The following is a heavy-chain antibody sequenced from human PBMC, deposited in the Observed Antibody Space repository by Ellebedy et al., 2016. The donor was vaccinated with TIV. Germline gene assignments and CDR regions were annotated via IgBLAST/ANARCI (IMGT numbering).Heavy chain of an antibody. Sequence: MPSETLSLTCTVSGDSIRSYYWSWIRQPPGKGLEWIGYIYYSGSTNYNPSLKSRVTISIDTYKNQFSLKLSSVTAADTAVYYCARREGYYGSGSYYANWGQGTLVTVSS. CDR2: IYYSGST. V-gene: IGHV4-59*01. J-gene: IGHJ4*02. CDR1: GDSIRSYY. D-gene: IGHD3-10*01. CDR3: ARREGYYGSGSYYAN.